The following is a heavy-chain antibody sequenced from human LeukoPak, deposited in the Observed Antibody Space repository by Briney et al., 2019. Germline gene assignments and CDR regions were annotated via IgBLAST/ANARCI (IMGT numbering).Heavy chain of an antibody. Sequence: GGSLRLSCAASGFTFSSYWISWVRQAPGKGLEWVANIKQDGSEKYYVDSVKGRFTISRDNAKNSLYLQMNSLRAEDTAVYYCARDHGSSGYYYYGMDVWGQGTTVTVSS. CDR3: ARDHGSSGYYYYGMDV. D-gene: IGHD3-22*01. CDR2: IKQDGSEK. J-gene: IGHJ6*02. V-gene: IGHV3-7*01. CDR1: GFTFSSYW.